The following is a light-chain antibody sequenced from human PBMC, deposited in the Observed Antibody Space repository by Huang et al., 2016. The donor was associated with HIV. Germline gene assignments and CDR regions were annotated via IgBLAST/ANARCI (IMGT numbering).Light chain of an antibody. Sequence: DIVMTQSPDSLAVSLGERATINCKSSQSVLYSFNIKNYLAWYQQKPGQPPKLLIYWAATRESGVPDRFSGSGSGKDFTLTISSLQAEDVAVYYCQQYYSSPPAFGPGTKVDIK. V-gene: IGKV4-1*01. CDR1: QSVLYSFNIKNY. CDR2: WAA. CDR3: QQYYSSPPA. J-gene: IGKJ3*01.